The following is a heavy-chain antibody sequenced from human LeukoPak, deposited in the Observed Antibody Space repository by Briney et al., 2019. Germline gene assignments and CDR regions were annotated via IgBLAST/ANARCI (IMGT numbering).Heavy chain of an antibody. CDR3: AREWDSSSFDPRASGDS. CDR2: IYSRGST. Sequence: SETLSLTCSVSDGSIISSTYSWAWIRQPPGRGLEWIGNIYSRGSTFYHPSLKSRVTISVDTSKNHFSLKLSSVTAADTAVYYCAREWDSSSFDPRASGDSWGQGTLVIVSS. D-gene: IGHD3-22*01. V-gene: IGHV4-39*07. CDR1: DGSIISSTYS. J-gene: IGHJ4*02.